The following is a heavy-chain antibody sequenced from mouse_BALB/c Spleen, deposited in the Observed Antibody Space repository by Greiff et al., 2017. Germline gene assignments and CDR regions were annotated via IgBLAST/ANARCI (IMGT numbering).Heavy chain of an antibody. V-gene: IGHV3-6*02. CDR3: ARADYYGSSSHFDY. J-gene: IGHJ2*01. Sequence: EVQLQQSGPGLVKPSQSLSLTCSVTGYSITSGYYWNWIRQFPGNKLEWMGYISYDGSNNYNPSLKNRISITRDTSKNQFFLKLNSVTTEDTATYYCARADYYGSSSHFDYWGQGTTLTVSS. CDR2: ISYDGSN. D-gene: IGHD1-1*01. CDR1: GYSITSGYY.